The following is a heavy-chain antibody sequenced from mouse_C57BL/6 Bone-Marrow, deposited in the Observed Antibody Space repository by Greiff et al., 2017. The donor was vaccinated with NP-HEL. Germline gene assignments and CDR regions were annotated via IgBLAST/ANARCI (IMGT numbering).Heavy chain of an antibody. D-gene: IGHD1-1*01. Sequence: VQLQQPGAELVRPGSSVKLSCKASGYTFTSYWMHWVKQRPIQGLEWIGNIDPSDSETHYNQKFKDKATLTVDKSSSTAYMQLSSLTSEDSAVYYCARKDYGSSYDWYFDVWGTGTTVTVSS. CDR2: IDPSDSET. V-gene: IGHV1-52*01. J-gene: IGHJ1*03. CDR3: ARKDYGSSYDWYFDV. CDR1: GYTFTSYW.